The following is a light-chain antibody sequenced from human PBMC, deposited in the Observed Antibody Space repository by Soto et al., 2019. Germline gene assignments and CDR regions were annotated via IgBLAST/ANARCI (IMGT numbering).Light chain of an antibody. Sequence: EIVLTQSPSTLSLSPEERATLSCRASQSVGTNLAWYQQRPVQAPRILIWGASNRATGFPDRFSASGSGTDFTLTISRLEPEDFAVYYCQQYGGSPLYTFGQGTKLEIK. CDR3: QQYGGSPLYT. J-gene: IGKJ2*01. CDR2: GAS. V-gene: IGKV3-20*01. CDR1: QSVGTN.